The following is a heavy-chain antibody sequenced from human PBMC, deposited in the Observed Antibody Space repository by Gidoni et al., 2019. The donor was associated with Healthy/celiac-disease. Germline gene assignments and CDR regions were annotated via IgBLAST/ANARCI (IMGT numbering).Heavy chain of an antibody. Sequence: EVRLLECGGGLVQPGGSLRLSGAASGFTLRSYAMSWVRQAPGKGLEGVSAISGSGGSTYYADSVKVRFTISRDNSKNTLYLQMNSLRAEDTAVYYCAKGGLWFGELLRFDYWGQGTLVTVSS. CDR3: AKGGLWFGELLRFDY. CDR2: ISGSGGST. J-gene: IGHJ4*02. D-gene: IGHD3-10*01. V-gene: IGHV3-23*01. CDR1: GFTLRSYA.